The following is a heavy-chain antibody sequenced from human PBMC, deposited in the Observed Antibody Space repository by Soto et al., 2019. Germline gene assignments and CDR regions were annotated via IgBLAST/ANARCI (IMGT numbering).Heavy chain of an antibody. CDR3: ATVDYGGTSKDYYYYGMDV. Sequence: SETLSLTCTVSGGSISSSSYYWGWIRQPPGKGLEWIGSIYYSGSTYYNPSLKSRVTISVDTSKNQFSLKLSSVTAADTAVYYCATVDYGGTSKDYYYYGMDVWRQGTTVT. CDR2: IYYSGST. V-gene: IGHV4-39*01. J-gene: IGHJ6*02. D-gene: IGHD4-17*01. CDR1: GGSISSSSYY.